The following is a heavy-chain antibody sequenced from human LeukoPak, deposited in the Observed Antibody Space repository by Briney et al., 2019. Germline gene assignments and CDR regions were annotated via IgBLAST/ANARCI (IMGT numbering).Heavy chain of an antibody. CDR3: AKEDYDILTGYYNEYYFDY. J-gene: IGHJ4*02. D-gene: IGHD3-9*01. V-gene: IGHV3-74*01. CDR2: INSDGSST. CDR1: GFTFSSYW. Sequence: GGSLRLSCAASGFTFSSYWMHWVRQAPGKGLVWVSRINSDGSSTSYADSVKGRFTISRDNSKNTLYLQMNSLRAEDTAVYYCAKEDYDILTGYYNEYYFDYWGQGTLVTVSS.